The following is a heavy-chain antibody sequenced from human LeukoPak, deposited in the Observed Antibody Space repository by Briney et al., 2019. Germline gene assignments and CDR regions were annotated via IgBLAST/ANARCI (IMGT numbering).Heavy chain of an antibody. V-gene: IGHV3-23*01. J-gene: IGHJ5*01. CDR2: ISASGDVT. Sequence: GGSLRLSCEASRFSFSAYPMGWVRRAPGKGLEWVSGISASGDVTFHADPLQGRFTISRDNSKNTLYLQMNSLRAEDTAEYYCAKDWGAATGTPPHDSWGQGTLVTVSS. CDR1: RFSFSAYP. D-gene: IGHD6-13*01. CDR3: AKDWGAATGTPPHDS.